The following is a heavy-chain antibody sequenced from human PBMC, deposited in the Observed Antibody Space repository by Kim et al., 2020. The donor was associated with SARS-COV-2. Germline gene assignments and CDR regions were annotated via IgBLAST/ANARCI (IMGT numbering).Heavy chain of an antibody. CDR3: ARGANWFDP. Sequence: SETLSLTCTVSGGSISSYYWSWIRQPPGKGLEWIGYIYYSGSTNYNPSLKSRVTISVDTSKNQFSLKLSSVTAADTAVYYCARGANWFDPWGQGTLVTVSS. CDR1: GGSISSYY. J-gene: IGHJ5*02. CDR2: IYYSGST. V-gene: IGHV4-59*08.